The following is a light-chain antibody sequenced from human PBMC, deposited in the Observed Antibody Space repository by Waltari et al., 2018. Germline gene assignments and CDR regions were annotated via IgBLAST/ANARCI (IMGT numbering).Light chain of an antibody. CDR3: SSFTDTHTLL. Sequence: QSALTQPASVSGSPGQSLTISCPGTINDVGASNFVSCYQQHPGTAPHLMIYDVTERPSGISYRFSGSKSANTASLTISGLLPEDEAIYYCSSFTDTHTLLFGGGTTVTVL. CDR2: DVT. V-gene: IGLV2-14*03. J-gene: IGLJ2*01. CDR1: INDVGASNF.